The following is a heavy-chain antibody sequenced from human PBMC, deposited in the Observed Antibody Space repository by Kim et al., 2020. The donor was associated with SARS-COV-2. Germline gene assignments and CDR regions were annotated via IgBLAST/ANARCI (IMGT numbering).Heavy chain of an antibody. D-gene: IGHD2-15*01. CDR2: ISSSSSYI. J-gene: IGHJ4*02. CDR1: GFTFSSYS. CDR3: ARCSGGSCYVMQN. Sequence: GGSLRLSCAASGFTFSSYSMNWVRQAPGKGLEWVSSISSSSSYIYYADSVKGRFTISRDNAKNSLYLQMNSLRAEDTAVYYCARCSGGSCYVMQNWGQGTLVTVSS. V-gene: IGHV3-21*01.